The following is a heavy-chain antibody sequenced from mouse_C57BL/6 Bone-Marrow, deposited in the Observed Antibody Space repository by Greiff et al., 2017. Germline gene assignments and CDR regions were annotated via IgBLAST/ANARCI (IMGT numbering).Heavy chain of an antibody. Sequence: EVQVVESGGDLVKPGGSLKLSCAASGFTFSSYGMSWVRPTPDQRLEWVATISSGGSYTYYPDSVKGRFTISRDNAKNTLYLQMSSLKSEDTAMYYCSRHLSWDYFDYWGQGTTLTVSS. J-gene: IGHJ2*01. CDR3: SRHLSWDYFDY. CDR1: GFTFSSYG. V-gene: IGHV5-6*01. D-gene: IGHD1-1*01. CDR2: ISSGGSYT.